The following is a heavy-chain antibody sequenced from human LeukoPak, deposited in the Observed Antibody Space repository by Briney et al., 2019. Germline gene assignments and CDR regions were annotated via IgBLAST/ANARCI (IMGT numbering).Heavy chain of an antibody. Sequence: GGSLRLSCAASGFTFSSYSMNWVRQAPGKGLEWVSYISSSSSTIYYADSVKGRFTISRDNAKNSLYLQMNSLRAEDTAVYYCARTNYYDSSGYYGNFDYWGQGTLVTVSS. J-gene: IGHJ4*02. CDR3: ARTNYYDSSGYYGNFDY. CDR1: GFTFSSYS. V-gene: IGHV3-48*01. CDR2: ISSSSSTI. D-gene: IGHD3-22*01.